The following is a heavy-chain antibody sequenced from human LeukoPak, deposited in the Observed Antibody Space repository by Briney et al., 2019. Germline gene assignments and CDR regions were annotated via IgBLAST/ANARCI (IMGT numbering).Heavy chain of an antibody. J-gene: IGHJ4*02. Sequence: GGSLRLSCAASGFTFSSYSMNWVCQAPGKGLEWVSYISSSSSTIYYADSVKGRFTISRDNAKNSLYLQMNSLRAEDTAVYYCASGSGYGAFDYWGQGTLVTVSS. CDR1: GFTFSSYS. V-gene: IGHV3-48*01. CDR2: ISSSSSTI. D-gene: IGHD5-12*01. CDR3: ASGSGYGAFDY.